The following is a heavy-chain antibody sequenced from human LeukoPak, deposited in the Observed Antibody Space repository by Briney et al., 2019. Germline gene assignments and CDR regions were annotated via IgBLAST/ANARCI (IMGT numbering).Heavy chain of an antibody. D-gene: IGHD2/OR15-2a*01. CDR1: GFTFSSYV. J-gene: IGHJ3*02. Sequence: GGSLRLSCAASGFTFSSYVMSWVRQAPGKGLDWVSIITAAGGSTYYADSVKGRFTISRDNSKNTLYLQMNSLRAEDTAVDYCAKLTRSLSNAFDIWGQGTMVTVSS. CDR2: ITAAGGST. CDR3: AKLTRSLSNAFDI. V-gene: IGHV3-23*01.